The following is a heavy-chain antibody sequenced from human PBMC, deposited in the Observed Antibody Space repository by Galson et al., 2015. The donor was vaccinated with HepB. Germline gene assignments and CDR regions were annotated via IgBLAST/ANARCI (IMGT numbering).Heavy chain of an antibody. J-gene: IGHJ5*02. CDR2: INQDESEK. CDR3: SRLGDLAGYSSA. D-gene: IGHD3-16*01. Sequence: SLRLSCAASGFTFSNYWMTWVRQAPGTGLEWVANINQDESEKYHVDSVRGRFTISRDNAKKSLYLQMNTLTAEDTAVYYCSRLGDLAGYSSAWGQGTLVTVSS. CDR1: GFTFSNYW. V-gene: IGHV3-7*05.